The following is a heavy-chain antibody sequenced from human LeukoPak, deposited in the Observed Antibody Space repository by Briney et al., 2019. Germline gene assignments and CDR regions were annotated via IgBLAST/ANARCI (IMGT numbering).Heavy chain of an antibody. CDR2: IYYGGST. V-gene: IGHV4-59*01. Sequence: SETLSLTCTVSGGSISSSYWSWIRQPPGKGLEWIGYIYYGGSTNYNPSLKSRVTISVDTSKNQFSLKLTSVTAADTAVYYCAGYLYGDSRFDPWGQGTLVTVSS. D-gene: IGHD4-17*01. CDR1: GGSISSSY. CDR3: AGYLYGDSRFDP. J-gene: IGHJ5*02.